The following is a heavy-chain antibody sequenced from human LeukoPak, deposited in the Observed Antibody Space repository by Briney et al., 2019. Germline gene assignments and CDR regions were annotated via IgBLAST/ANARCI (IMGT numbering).Heavy chain of an antibody. V-gene: IGHV3-13*04. Sequence: GGALRLSCAASGFTFSSYDMHWVRLTTGKGQEWVSAVDTAGGTYYPGSVKGRFTISRENTKNSLYLQMTSLRTGETAVYYCTRESNYYDSSTSPGYFDLWGRGTLVTVSS. CDR2: VDTAGGT. CDR1: GFTFSSYD. D-gene: IGHD3-22*01. CDR3: TRESNYYDSSTSPGYFDL. J-gene: IGHJ2*01.